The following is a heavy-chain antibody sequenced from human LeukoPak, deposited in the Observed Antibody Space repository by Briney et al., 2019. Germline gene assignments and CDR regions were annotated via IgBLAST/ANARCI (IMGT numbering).Heavy chain of an antibody. CDR1: VFTFRSYW. D-gene: IGHD5-24*01. Sequence: GGSLRLSCAASVFTFRSYWMHWVRQAPGKGLVWVSRIYSDGSRTSYADSVKGRFTISRDNAKNTLYLQMNSLRAEDAAVYYCARSRDGYSLDAFDIWGQGTMVTVSS. CDR2: IYSDGSRT. J-gene: IGHJ3*02. CDR3: ARSRDGYSLDAFDI. V-gene: IGHV3-74*01.